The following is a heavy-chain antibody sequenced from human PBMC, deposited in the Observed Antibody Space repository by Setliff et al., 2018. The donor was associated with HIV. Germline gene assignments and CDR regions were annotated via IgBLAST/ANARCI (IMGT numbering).Heavy chain of an antibody. CDR3: ARDSSPGYYYGMDV. CDR2: IFYSGST. Sequence: TSETLSLTCTVSGGSVSTGNYYWNWIRLPPGKGLEWIGYIFYSGSTNYNPSLKSRVTISVDTSKNQFSLRLNSVTAADTAVYYCARDSSPGYYYGMDVWGQGTTVTVSS. D-gene: IGHD2-2*01. V-gene: IGHV4-61*01. CDR1: GGSVSTGNYY. J-gene: IGHJ6*02.